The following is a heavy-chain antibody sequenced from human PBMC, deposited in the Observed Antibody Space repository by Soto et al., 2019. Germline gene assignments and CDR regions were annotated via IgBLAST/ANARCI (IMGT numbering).Heavy chain of an antibody. Sequence: QVQLVESGGGVVKPGRSLRLSCAASGFTFSSYGMHWVRQAPGKGLEWVAVISYDGSNKYYADSVKGRFTISRDNSKNTLYLQMNSLRAEDTAVYYCAKDQEMAYFDYWGQGTLVTVSS. CDR3: AKDQEMAYFDY. V-gene: IGHV3-30*18. CDR2: ISYDGSNK. CDR1: GFTFSSYG. D-gene: IGHD5-12*01. J-gene: IGHJ4*02.